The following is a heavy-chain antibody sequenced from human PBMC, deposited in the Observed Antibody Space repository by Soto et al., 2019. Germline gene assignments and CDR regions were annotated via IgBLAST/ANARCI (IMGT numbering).Heavy chain of an antibody. Sequence: GGSLRLSCAASGFTFSSYAMSWVRQAPGKGLEWVSAISGSGGSTYYADSVKGRFTISRDNSKNTLYLQMNSLRAEDTAVYYCARDYGGNSYFDYWGQGTLVTVSS. V-gene: IGHV3-23*01. D-gene: IGHD4-17*01. CDR2: ISGSGGST. CDR3: ARDYGGNSYFDY. CDR1: GFTFSSYA. J-gene: IGHJ4*02.